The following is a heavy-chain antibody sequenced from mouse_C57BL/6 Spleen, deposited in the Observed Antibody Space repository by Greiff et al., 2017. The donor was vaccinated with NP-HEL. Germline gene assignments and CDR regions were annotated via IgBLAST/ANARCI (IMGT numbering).Heavy chain of an antibody. CDR3: NKRGGAYAMDD. CDR2: IDPENGDP. J-gene: IGHJ4*01. V-gene: IGHV14-4*01. CDR1: GFNIKDDY. Sequence: VQLQQSGAELVRPGASVKLSCTASGFNIKDDYMHWVTQRPEQGLEWIGWIDPENGDPEYASTFQGKATITADTSSNTAYLQLSSLTSEDTAGYYCNKRGGAYAMDDWGQGTSVTVSS.